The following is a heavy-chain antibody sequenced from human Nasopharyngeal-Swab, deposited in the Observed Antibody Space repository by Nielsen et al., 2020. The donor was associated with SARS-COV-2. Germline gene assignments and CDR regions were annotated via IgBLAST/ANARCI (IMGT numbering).Heavy chain of an antibody. Sequence: ASVKVSCKASGYTFTSYAMHWVRQAPGQRLEWMGWISAGNGNTRSSQKFQGRVTFTRDTSATTDYMELSGLRSEDTAVYYCARAEVYCGGDCYLYFDCWGQGTLVTVSS. CDR1: GYTFTSYA. V-gene: IGHV1-3*01. D-gene: IGHD2-21*02. J-gene: IGHJ4*02. CDR2: ISAGNGNT. CDR3: ARAEVYCGGDCYLYFDC.